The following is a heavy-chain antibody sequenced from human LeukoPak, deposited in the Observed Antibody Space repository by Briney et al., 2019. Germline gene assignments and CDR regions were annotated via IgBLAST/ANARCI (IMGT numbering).Heavy chain of an antibody. V-gene: IGHV3-23*01. CDR2: ISGSGGST. J-gene: IGHJ4*02. D-gene: IGHD3-3*01. CDR3: AKAYDFWSGPTYYFDY. Sequence: GGSLRLSCAASGFTFSSYAMSWVRQAPGKGLEWVSAISGSGGSTYYADSVKGRFTISRDNSKNTLYLQMNRLRAEDTAVYYCAKAYDFWSGPTYYFDYWGQGTLVTVSS. CDR1: GFTFSSYA.